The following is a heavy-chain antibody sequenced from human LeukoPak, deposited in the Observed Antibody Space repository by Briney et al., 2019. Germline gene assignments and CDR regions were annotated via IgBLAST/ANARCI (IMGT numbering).Heavy chain of an antibody. D-gene: IGHD5/OR15-5a*01. CDR1: GNDFSDFY. J-gene: IGHJ5*02. Sequence: ASVKVSCKDSGNDFSDFYFKCVRQAPGRGLEWVGWINPHSRATHYAQRFRGRATMEASIRTGYMELNSLTSDDTAVYYCVTTSVTHTRDPWGEGTLVTVSS. CDR2: INPHSRAT. V-gene: IGHV1-2*02. CDR3: VTTSVTHTRDP.